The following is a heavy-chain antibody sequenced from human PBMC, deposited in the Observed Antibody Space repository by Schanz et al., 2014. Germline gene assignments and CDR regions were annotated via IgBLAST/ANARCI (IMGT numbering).Heavy chain of an antibody. CDR2: ISGYNGNT. V-gene: IGHV1-18*04. D-gene: IGHD3-9*01. J-gene: IGHJ4*02. CDR1: GYTSRSFG. CDR3: ASGWGYDALTGYVF. Sequence: QVQLVQSGAEVKRFGASVKVSCKASGYTSRSFGITWVRQAPGLGLEWMGWISGYNGNTNYAPKVQDRVTMTTDTSTSTAYMELRSLRSDDTAVYYCASGWGYDALTGYVFWGQGTLVTVSS.